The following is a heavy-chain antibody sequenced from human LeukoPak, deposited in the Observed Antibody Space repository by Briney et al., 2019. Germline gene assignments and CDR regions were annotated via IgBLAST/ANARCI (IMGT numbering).Heavy chain of an antibody. CDR3: ARVLGSGWSVDY. V-gene: IGHV1-18*01. D-gene: IGHD6-19*01. Sequence: ASVKVSCKASGYTFTSYGISWVRQAPGQGLEWMGWISAYNGNTNYTQKFQGRVTMTRDTSITTAYMELSRLRSDDTAVYYCARVLGSGWSVDYWGQGTLVTVSS. J-gene: IGHJ4*02. CDR2: ISAYNGNT. CDR1: GYTFTSYG.